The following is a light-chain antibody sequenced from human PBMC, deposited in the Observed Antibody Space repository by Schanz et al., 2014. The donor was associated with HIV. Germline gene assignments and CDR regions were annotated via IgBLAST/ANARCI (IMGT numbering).Light chain of an antibody. Sequence: QSVLTQPPSASGTPGQRVTISCSGSNSNIGTYNVNWYQQFPGTAPRLLVYGQNERPSGVPDRFTGSQSGTSASLAISGLQFDDETLYYCAAWDYTLNGPLFGGGTKLTVL. J-gene: IGLJ2*01. CDR1: NSNIGTYN. V-gene: IGLV1-44*01. CDR3: AAWDYTLNGPL. CDR2: GQN.